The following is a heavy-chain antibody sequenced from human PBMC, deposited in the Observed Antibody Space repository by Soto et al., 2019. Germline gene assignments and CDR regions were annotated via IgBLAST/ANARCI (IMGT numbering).Heavy chain of an antibody. J-gene: IGHJ4*02. CDR3: AKVSSKSGGDDY. CDR2: ISYDGSNK. CDR1: GFTFSSYG. Sequence: PGGSLRLSCAASGFTFSSYGMHWVRQAPGKGLEWVAVISYDGSNKYYADSVKGRFTISRDNSKNTLYLQMNSLRDEDTAVYYCAKVSSKSGGDDYWGQGTLVTVSS. V-gene: IGHV3-30*18. D-gene: IGHD2-21*01.